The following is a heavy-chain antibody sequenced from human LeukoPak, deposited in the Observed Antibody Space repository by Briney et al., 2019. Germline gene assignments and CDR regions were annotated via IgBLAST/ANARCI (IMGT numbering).Heavy chain of an antibody. CDR1: GGSISSSSHY. Sequence: PSETLSLTCTVSGGSISSSSHYWGWIRQPPRKGLEWIGNIYYSGSTYYNPSLKSRVTISVDTSKNQFSLKLSSVTAADTAVYYCARQDLAVSGVDYWGQGTLVTVSS. V-gene: IGHV4-39*01. CDR3: ARQDLAVSGVDY. D-gene: IGHD6-19*01. J-gene: IGHJ4*02. CDR2: IYYSGST.